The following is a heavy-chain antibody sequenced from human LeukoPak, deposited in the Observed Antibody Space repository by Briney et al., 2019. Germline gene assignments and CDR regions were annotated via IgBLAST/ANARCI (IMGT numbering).Heavy chain of an antibody. Sequence: PGGSLTLSCAASGFTFSRDWMHWVRQAPGKGPVWVSRISDDGSITTYAASVKGGFTISRDNAKSTMFLQMNSLRAEDTAVYFCARRYYETNVYDRHFDHWGQGILVTVSS. CDR1: GFTFSRDW. CDR3: ARRYYETNVYDRHFDH. D-gene: IGHD3-22*01. V-gene: IGHV3-74*03. J-gene: IGHJ4*02. CDR2: ISDDGSIT.